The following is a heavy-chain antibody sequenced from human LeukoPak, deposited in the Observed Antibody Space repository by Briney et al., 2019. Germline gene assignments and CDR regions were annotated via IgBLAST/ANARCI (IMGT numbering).Heavy chain of an antibody. J-gene: IGHJ4*02. CDR3: ARGPDYGDRLDFFDY. CDR1: GFIFISHG. V-gene: IGHV3-30*02. D-gene: IGHD4-17*01. CDR2: IRTDGSDK. Sequence: PGGSLRLSCAASGFIFISHGMHWARQAPDKGLEWVAMIRTDGSDKWYAESVKGRFIISRDNAKNSLYLQMNSLRAEDTAVYSCARGPDYGDRLDFFDYWGQGTLVTVSS.